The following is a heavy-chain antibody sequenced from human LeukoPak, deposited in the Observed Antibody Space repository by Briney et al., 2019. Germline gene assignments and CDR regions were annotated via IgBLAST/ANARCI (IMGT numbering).Heavy chain of an antibody. V-gene: IGHV4-59*01. CDR2: IYYSGST. D-gene: IGHD3-16*02. CDR1: GGSISSYY. CDR3: ARGLRYDYVLGSYRYSPYGMDV. J-gene: IGHJ6*02. Sequence: PSETLSLTCTVSGGSISSYYWSWIRQPPGKGLEWIGYIYYSGSTNYNPSLKSRVTISVDTSKNQFSLKLSSVTAADTAVYYCARGLRYDYVLGSYRYSPYGMDVWGQGTTVTVSS.